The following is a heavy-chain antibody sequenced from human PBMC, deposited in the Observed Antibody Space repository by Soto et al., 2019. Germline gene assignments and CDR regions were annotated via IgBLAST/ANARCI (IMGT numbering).Heavy chain of an antibody. CDR2: IYYSGST. D-gene: IGHD3-3*01. V-gene: IGHV4-39*01. Sequence: PFETLSLTCTVSGGSISSSSYYWGWIRQPPGKGLEWIGSIYYSGSTYYNPSLKSRVTISVDTSKNQFSLKLSSVTAADTAVYYCASLYVLRFLEWDTLFNWFDPWGQGTLVTVSS. J-gene: IGHJ5*02. CDR3: ASLYVLRFLEWDTLFNWFDP. CDR1: GGSISSSSYY.